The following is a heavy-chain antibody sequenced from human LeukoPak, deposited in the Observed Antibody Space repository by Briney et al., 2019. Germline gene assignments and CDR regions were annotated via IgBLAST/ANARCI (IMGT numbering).Heavy chain of an antibody. D-gene: IGHD6-13*01. CDR2: IWYDGSNK. Sequence: GGSLRLSCAASGFTFSSYGMHWVRQAPGKGLEWVAVIWYDGSNKFYADSVKGRLTISRDNSKNTLYLQMNSLRAEDTAVYYCARDIAAADLDYWGQGTLVTVSS. V-gene: IGHV3-33*01. CDR1: GFTFSSYG. J-gene: IGHJ4*02. CDR3: ARDIAAADLDY.